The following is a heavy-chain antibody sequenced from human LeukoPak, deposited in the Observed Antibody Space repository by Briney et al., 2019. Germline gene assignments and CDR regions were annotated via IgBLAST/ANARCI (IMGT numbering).Heavy chain of an antibody. CDR1: GFTFSSYA. Sequence: GGSLRLSCAASGFTFSSYAMHWVRQAPGKGLEWVAVISSEGRDKYYAESVKGRFTISRDNPKNTLYLQMNSLRAEDTAFYYCAKDWGYASGTYFVNWGQGTLVTVSP. V-gene: IGHV3-30*18. J-gene: IGHJ4*02. CDR3: AKDWGYASGTYFVN. CDR2: ISSEGRDK. D-gene: IGHD6-19*01.